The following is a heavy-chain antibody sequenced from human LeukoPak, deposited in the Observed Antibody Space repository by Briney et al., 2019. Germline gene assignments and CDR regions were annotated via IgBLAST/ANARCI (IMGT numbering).Heavy chain of an antibody. D-gene: IGHD3-3*01. J-gene: IGHJ5*02. CDR1: GFTFSSYG. CDR3: AKGRPPIFGVVIPPHFDP. CDR2: IWYDGSTK. Sequence: GRSLRLSCAASGFTFSSYGMHWVRQAPRRGVEGVAVIWYDGSTKYYADSVKGGFAISRDNSKNTLYLQMNRLRAEDTAVYYCAKGRPPIFGVVIPPHFDPWGQGTLVTVSS. V-gene: IGHV3-33*06.